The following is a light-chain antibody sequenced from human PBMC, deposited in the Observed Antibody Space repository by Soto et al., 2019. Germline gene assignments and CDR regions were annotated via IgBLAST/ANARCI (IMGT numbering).Light chain of an antibody. Sequence: EIVLTQSPGTLSLSPGERATLSCRASRRIGNNFLAWYQQKPGLTPRLLVYGISRRATGTPDRFSGSGSGTDFTLTISSLEPEDFALYYCHQYGTPPFTFGQGTKLE. V-gene: IGKV3-20*01. CDR1: RRIGNNF. J-gene: IGKJ2*01. CDR3: HQYGTPPFT. CDR2: GIS.